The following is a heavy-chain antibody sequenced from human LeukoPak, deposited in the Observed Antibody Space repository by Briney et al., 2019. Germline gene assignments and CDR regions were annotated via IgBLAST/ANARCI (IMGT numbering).Heavy chain of an antibody. CDR3: ARGQSGSGSYVWFDP. V-gene: IGHV1-8*01. D-gene: IGHD3-10*01. CDR1: GCTFTSYD. J-gene: IGHJ5*02. Sequence: GASVKVSCKASGCTFTSYDINWVRLATGRGLEWMGWMNPNSGNTGYAQKFQGRVTMTRNTSISTAYMELSSLRSEDTAVYYCARGQSGSGSYVWFDPWGQGTLVTVSS. CDR2: MNPNSGNT.